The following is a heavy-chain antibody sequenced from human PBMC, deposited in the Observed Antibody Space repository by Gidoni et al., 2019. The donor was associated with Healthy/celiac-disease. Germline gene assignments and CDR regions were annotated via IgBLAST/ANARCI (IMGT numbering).Heavy chain of an antibody. CDR3: TTEWLRLRPVPSL. V-gene: IGHV3-15*01. D-gene: IGHD5-12*01. J-gene: IGHJ4*02. CDR1: GFTFSNAW. CDR2: IKSKTDGGTT. Sequence: EVQLVESGGGLVKPGGSLRLSCAASGFTFSNAWMSWVRQAPGKGLEWVGRIKSKTDGGTTDYAAPVKGRFTISRDDSKNTLYLQMNSLKTEDTAVYYCTTEWLRLRPVPSLWGQGTLVTVSS.